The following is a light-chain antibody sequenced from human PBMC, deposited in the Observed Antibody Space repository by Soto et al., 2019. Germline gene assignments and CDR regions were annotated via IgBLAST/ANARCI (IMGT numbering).Light chain of an antibody. CDR3: QQYGSSPLIS. CDR1: QSLVYSDGNTY. J-gene: IGKJ5*01. Sequence: DVVMTQSPLSLPVTLGQPTSISCRSRQSLVYSDGNTYLSWFQQRPGQSPRLLIFGASKRATGIPDRFSGSGSGRDFTLTISGLEPEEFAVYYCQQYGSSPLISFGQGTRLE. V-gene: IGKV2-30*01. CDR2: GAS.